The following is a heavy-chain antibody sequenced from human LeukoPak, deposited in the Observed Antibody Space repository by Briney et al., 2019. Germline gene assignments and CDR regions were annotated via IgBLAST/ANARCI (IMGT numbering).Heavy chain of an antibody. D-gene: IGHD5-24*01. J-gene: IGHJ4*02. V-gene: IGHV6-1*01. CDR1: GDSVSSNRAS. CDR2: TYYRSKWYN. Sequence: SQTLSLTCAISGDSVSSNRASWTWIRQSPSRGLEWLGRTYYRSKWYNDYAVSLKRRININPDTSKNQLSLQLNSVTPEDTAVYYCSRSDGASDFDYWGQGTLVTVSS. CDR3: SRSDGASDFDY.